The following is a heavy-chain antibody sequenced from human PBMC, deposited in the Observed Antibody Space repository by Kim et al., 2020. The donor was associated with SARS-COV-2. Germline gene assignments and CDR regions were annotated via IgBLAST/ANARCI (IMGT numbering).Heavy chain of an antibody. CDR2: IYYSGST. Sequence: SETLSLTCTVSGGSISSYYWSWIRQPPGKGLEWIGYIYYSGSTNYNPSLKSRVTISVDTSKNQFSLKLSSVTAADTAVYYCARGSRSSGWYGVGYYFDYWGQGTLVTVSS. CDR1: GGSISSYY. V-gene: IGHV4-59*13. D-gene: IGHD6-19*01. CDR3: ARGSRSSGWYGVGYYFDY. J-gene: IGHJ4*02.